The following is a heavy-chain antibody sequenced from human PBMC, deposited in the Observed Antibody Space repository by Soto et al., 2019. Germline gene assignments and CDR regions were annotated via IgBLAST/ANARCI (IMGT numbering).Heavy chain of an antibody. CDR1: GFTFRSYG. CDR3: AKDRMGAGVRGYFDY. CDR2: IIYDGSTK. Sequence: ESGGGVVQPGRSLRLSCAASGFTFRSYGMHWVRQAPGKGLEWVAVIIYDGSTKYYADSVKGRFTISRDNSKSTLYLQMNSLRAEDTAVYYCAKDRMGAGVRGYFDYWGQGTLVTVSS. V-gene: IGHV3-30*18. J-gene: IGHJ4*02. D-gene: IGHD3-10*01.